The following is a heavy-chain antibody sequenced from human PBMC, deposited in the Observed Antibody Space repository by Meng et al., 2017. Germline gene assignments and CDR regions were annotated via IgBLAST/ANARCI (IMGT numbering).Heavy chain of an antibody. D-gene: IGHD3/OR15-3a*01. J-gene: IGHJ4*02. V-gene: IGHV1-8*01. CDR3: ARGPNRWTGFDY. CDR2: INPNSSNT. Sequence: QACLVQSRSDGKEPGASVNVSFKASGYPFTGYYMHWVRQAPGQGLEWMGRINPNSSNTGYAQKFQGRVTMTRNTSISTAYMELSSLRSEDTAVYYCARGPNRWTGFDYWGQGTLVTVSS. CDR1: GYPFTGYY.